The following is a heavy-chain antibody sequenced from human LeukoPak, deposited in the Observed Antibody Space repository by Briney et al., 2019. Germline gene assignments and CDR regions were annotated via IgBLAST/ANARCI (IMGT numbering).Heavy chain of an antibody. Sequence: GASVKVSCKASGYTFTSYGINWVRQAPGQGREWMGWISAYNGNTNYAQKLQDRVTMTTDTSTSTAYMELRSLRSDDTAIYYCARMMSIPVAGHRPLFAYWGQGTLVTVSS. CDR1: GYTFTSYG. CDR2: ISAYNGNT. V-gene: IGHV1-18*01. J-gene: IGHJ4*02. CDR3: ARMMSIPVAGHRPLFAY. D-gene: IGHD6-19*01.